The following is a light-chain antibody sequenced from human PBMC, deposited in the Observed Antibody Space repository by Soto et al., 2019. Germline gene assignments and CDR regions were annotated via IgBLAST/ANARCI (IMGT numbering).Light chain of an antibody. J-gene: IGKJ1*01. CDR2: DVS. V-gene: IGKV1-5*01. CDR3: HQYNGYPRT. CDR1: QTINNR. Sequence: DIQMTQSPSTLSASVGDRVTIPCRASQTINNRLAWYQQKPGKAPKLLIYDVSTLESGVPSRFSGSGSGTEFTLTISSLQPDDFATYYCHQYNGYPRTFGQGTKVEIK.